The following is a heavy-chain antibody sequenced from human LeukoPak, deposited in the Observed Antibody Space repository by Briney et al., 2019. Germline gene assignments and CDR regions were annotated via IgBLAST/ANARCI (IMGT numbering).Heavy chain of an antibody. CDR3: ARAPHYYDTSGYFFDY. Sequence: SQTLSLTCTVSGGSINSGGYYWSWICQHPGKGLEWIGYIFYSGSTYYNPSLKSRLTISVDTSKNQFSLKLSSVTAADTAVYYCARAPHYYDTSGYFFDYWGQGTLVTVSS. J-gene: IGHJ4*02. CDR2: IFYSGST. V-gene: IGHV4-31*03. CDR1: GGSINSGGYY. D-gene: IGHD3-22*01.